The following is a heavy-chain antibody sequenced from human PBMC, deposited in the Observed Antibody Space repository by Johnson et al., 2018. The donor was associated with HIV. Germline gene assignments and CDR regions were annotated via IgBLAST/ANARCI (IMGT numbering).Heavy chain of an antibody. CDR2: ISSSGSTI. J-gene: IGHJ3*02. Sequence: QVQLVESGGGVVQPGRSLRLSCAASGFTFSDYYMSWIRQAPGKGLEWVSYISSSGSTIYYADSVKGRFTISRDNAKNTLYLQMNSLRAEDTAVYYCARRVEGRRSANDAFDIWGQGTMVTVSS. CDR3: ARRVEGRRSANDAFDI. V-gene: IGHV3-11*04. D-gene: IGHD1-1*01. CDR1: GFTFSDYY.